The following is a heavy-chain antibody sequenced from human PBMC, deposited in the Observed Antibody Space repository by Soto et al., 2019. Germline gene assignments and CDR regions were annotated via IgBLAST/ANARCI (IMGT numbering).Heavy chain of an antibody. J-gene: IGHJ4*02. CDR2: INDNGAIT. D-gene: IGHD3-9*01. CDR3: ARGRKYDVLTGYNDY. V-gene: IGHV3-74*01. Sequence: EVELLESGGGLVQPGGSLRLSCEASGFTFSDYWMHWVRQVPGRGLVWVARINDNGAITRYADSVKGRFTVSRDNANSTMFLQMSSLTAEDTAIYYCARGRKYDVLTGYNDYWGQGTLVTFAS. CDR1: GFTFSDYW.